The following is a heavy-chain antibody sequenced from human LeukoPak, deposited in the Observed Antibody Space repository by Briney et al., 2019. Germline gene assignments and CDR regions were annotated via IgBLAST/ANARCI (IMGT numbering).Heavy chain of an antibody. J-gene: IGHJ4*02. Sequence: SETLSLTCTVTGGSISSSSYYWGWIRQPPGKGLEWIGSIYYSGSTYYNPSLKSRVTISVDTSKNQFSLKLSSVTAADTAVYYCASSQLSQLLLPYYFDYWGQGTLVTVSS. CDR2: IYYSGST. V-gene: IGHV4-39*01. D-gene: IGHD2-2*01. CDR3: ASSQLSQLLLPYYFDY. CDR1: GGSISSSSYY.